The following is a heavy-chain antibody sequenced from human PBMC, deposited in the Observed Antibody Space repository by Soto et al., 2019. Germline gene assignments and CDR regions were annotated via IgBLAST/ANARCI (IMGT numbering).Heavy chain of an antibody. D-gene: IGHD3-10*01. V-gene: IGHV4-34*01. CDR2: INHSGST. CDR3: ARVAITMVRGVIITSYYYYGMDV. J-gene: IGHJ6*02. Sequence: SETLSLTCAVYGGSFSGYYWSWIRQHPGKGLEWIGEINHSGSTNYNPSLKSRVTISVDTSKNQFSLKLSSVTAADTAVYYCARVAITMVRGVIITSYYYYGMDVWGQGTTVTVSS. CDR1: GGSFSGYY.